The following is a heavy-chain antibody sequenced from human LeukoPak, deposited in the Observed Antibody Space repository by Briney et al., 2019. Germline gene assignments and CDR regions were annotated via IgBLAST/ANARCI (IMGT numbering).Heavy chain of an antibody. CDR2: VFYSGRT. V-gene: IGHV4-59*08. CDR3: ARAYSSSWYFNWFDP. Sequence: SETLSLTCSVSGGSISSYYWNWIRQPPGKGLEWIGYVFYSGRTSYNPSLKSRVTISVDTSKNHFSLTLSSVTAADTAVYYCARAYSSSWYFNWFDPWGQGTLVTVSS. D-gene: IGHD6-13*01. J-gene: IGHJ5*02. CDR1: GGSISSYY.